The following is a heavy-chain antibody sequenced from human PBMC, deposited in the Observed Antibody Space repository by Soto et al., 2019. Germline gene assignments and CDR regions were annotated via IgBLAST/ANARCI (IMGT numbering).Heavy chain of an antibody. J-gene: IGHJ5*02. V-gene: IGHV4-59*08. CDR3: ARYVLWFGAPLGWSDP. CDR2: IYYSGST. Sequence: SETLSLTCTVSGDSISSYYWSWIRQPPGKGLEWIGYIYYSGSTNYNPSLKSRVTISVDTSKNQFSLKLSSVTAADTAVYYGARYVLWFGAPLGWSDPWGQGTLVNVSS. CDR1: GDSISSYY. D-gene: IGHD3-10*01.